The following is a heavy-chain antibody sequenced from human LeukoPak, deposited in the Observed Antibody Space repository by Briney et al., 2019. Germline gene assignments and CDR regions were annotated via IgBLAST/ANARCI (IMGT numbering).Heavy chain of an antibody. CDR1: GFTVSNNY. V-gene: IGHV3-23*01. D-gene: IGHD3-3*01. J-gene: IGHJ4*02. Sequence: GGSLRLSCAASGFTVSNNYMNWVRQAPGKGLEWVSAISGSGGSTYYADSVKGRFTISRDNSKNTLYLQMNSLRAEDTAVYYCARDSYDFWSGYQTYYFDYWGQGTLVTVSS. CDR2: ISGSGGST. CDR3: ARDSYDFWSGYQTYYFDY.